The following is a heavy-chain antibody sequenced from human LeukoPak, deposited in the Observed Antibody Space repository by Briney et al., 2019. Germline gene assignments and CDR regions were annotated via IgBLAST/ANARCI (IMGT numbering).Heavy chain of an antibody. V-gene: IGHV4-59*01. J-gene: IGHJ6*02. Sequence: SETLSLTCTVSGGSISSYYWGWIRQPPGKGLEWIGYIYYSGSTNYNPSLKSRVTISVDTSKNQFSLKLSSVTAADTAVYYCASTLELPYYYGMDVWGQGTTVTVSS. CDR2: IYYSGST. CDR1: GGSISSYY. D-gene: IGHD1-26*01. CDR3: ASTLELPYYYGMDV.